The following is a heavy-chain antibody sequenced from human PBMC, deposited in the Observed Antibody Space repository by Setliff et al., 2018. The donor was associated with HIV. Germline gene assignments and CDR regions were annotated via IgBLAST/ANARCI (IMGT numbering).Heavy chain of an antibody. J-gene: IGHJ4*02. CDR1: GFKFDDYG. D-gene: IGHD1-26*01. V-gene: IGHV3-20*04. Sequence: PGGSLRLSCAASGFKFDDYGMSWVRQGPGKGLEGVAGISWSGSGIGYVDSVKGRFTISREDDRNLLFLQMNSLRAEDTAIYFCAVTRGSGRYNYWGQGTLVTVSS. CDR2: ISWSGSGI. CDR3: AVTRGSGRYNY.